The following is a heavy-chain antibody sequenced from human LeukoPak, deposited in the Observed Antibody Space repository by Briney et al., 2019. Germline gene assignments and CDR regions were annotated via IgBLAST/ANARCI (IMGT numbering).Heavy chain of an antibody. Sequence: ETLSLTCAVYGGSFSGYYWSWVRQAPGKGLEWVSAISGSGGSTYYADSVKGRFTISRDNSKNTLYLQMNSLRAEDTAVYYCAKAGWFGESKDDYWGQGTLVTVSS. D-gene: IGHD3-10*01. V-gene: IGHV3-23*01. CDR2: ISGSGGST. CDR3: AKAGWFGESKDDY. CDR1: GGSFSGYY. J-gene: IGHJ4*02.